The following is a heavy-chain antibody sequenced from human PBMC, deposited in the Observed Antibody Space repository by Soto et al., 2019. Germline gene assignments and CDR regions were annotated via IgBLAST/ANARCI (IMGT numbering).Heavy chain of an antibody. Sequence: ASVKVSCKASGYTFTSYGISWVRQAPGQGLEWMGWISAYNGNTNYAQKLQGRVTMTTDTSTSTAYMELRSLRSDDTAVYYCARDWWYYDFWSGYYTSYSYGMDLWGKGTTVTVSS. CDR1: GYTFTSYG. V-gene: IGHV1-18*04. CDR3: ARDWWYYDFWSGYYTSYSYGMDL. D-gene: IGHD3-3*01. CDR2: ISAYNGNT. J-gene: IGHJ6*04.